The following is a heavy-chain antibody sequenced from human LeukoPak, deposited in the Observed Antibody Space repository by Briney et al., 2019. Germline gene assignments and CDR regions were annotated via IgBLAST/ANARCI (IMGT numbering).Heavy chain of an antibody. D-gene: IGHD6-13*01. V-gene: IGHV4-61*02. CDR2: IYTSGST. J-gene: IGHJ5*02. Sequence: PSETLSLTCTVSGGSISSGSYYWSWIRQPAGKGLEWIGRIYTSGSTNYNPSLKSRVTISVDTSKNQFSLKLSSVTAADTAVYYCARFNLPLRSEYSSSWYGSWFDPWGQGTLVTVSS. CDR3: ARFNLPLRSEYSSSWYGSWFDP. CDR1: GGSISSGSYY.